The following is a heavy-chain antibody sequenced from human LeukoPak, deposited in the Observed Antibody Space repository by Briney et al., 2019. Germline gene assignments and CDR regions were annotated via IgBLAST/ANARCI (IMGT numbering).Heavy chain of an antibody. CDR3: AKASGVYYYDSSGYFNY. Sequence: GRSLRLSCAASGFTFSSYGMHWVRQAPGKGLEWVSVIWYDGSNKYYADSVKGRFTISRDNSKNTLYLQMNRLRAEDTAVYYCAKASGVYYYDSSGYFNYWGQGTLVTVSS. J-gene: IGHJ4*02. V-gene: IGHV3-33*06. CDR1: GFTFSSYG. D-gene: IGHD3-22*01. CDR2: IWYDGSNK.